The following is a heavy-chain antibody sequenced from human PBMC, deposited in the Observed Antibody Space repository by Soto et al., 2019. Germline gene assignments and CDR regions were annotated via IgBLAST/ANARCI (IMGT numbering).Heavy chain of an antibody. Sequence: SETLSLTCTVSGCSISSGGYYWSWIRQHPGKGLEWIGYIYYSGSTYYNPSLKSRVTISVDTSKNQFSLKLSSVTAADTAVYYCARDQSDIVATIPGAFDIWGQGTMVT. CDR2: IYYSGST. CDR3: ARDQSDIVATIPGAFDI. CDR1: GCSISSGGYY. D-gene: IGHD5-12*01. V-gene: IGHV4-31*03. J-gene: IGHJ3*02.